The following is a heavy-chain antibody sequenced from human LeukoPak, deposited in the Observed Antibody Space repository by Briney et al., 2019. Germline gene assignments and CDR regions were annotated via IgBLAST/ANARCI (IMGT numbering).Heavy chain of an antibody. CDR3: ASLRTTYWGLRVHYYFDY. CDR1: GGTVSGGSYY. J-gene: IGHJ4*02. Sequence: PSGTLSLTCTVSGGTVSGGSYYWSWIRQSPGKGRVWIGYSYYSGSTNYNPSRKSRVTISVDTTKNQFSLNRSSVTAADTAVYYCASLRTTYWGLRVHYYFDYWGQGTLVTVSS. CDR2: SYYSGST. V-gene: IGHV4-61*01. D-gene: IGHD7-27*01.